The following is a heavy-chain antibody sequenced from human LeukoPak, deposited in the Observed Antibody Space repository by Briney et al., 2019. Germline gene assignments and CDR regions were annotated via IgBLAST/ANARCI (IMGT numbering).Heavy chain of an antibody. CDR3: ARGPHYYYMDV. CDR2: IKQDGSEK. Sequence: PGGSLRLSCAASGFSFSFYWMNWVRQAPGKGLEWVANIKQDGSEKYYVDSVKGRFTISRDSAKNSLFLQMNSLRAEDTAVYYCARGPHYYYMDVWGKGTTVTVSS. V-gene: IGHV3-7*01. J-gene: IGHJ6*03. CDR1: GFSFSFYW.